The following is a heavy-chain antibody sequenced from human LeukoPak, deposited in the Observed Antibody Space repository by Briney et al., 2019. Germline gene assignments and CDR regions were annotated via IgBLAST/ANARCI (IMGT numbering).Heavy chain of an antibody. CDR1: GFTFSSYW. CDR3: ARGPLSRTWLYNWFDP. V-gene: IGHV3-74*01. D-gene: IGHD6-13*01. Sequence: QPGGSLRLSCAASGFTFSSYWMHWVRQAPGKGLVWVSRINSDGSSTGYADSVKGRFTISRDNAKNTLYLQMNSLRAEDTAVYYCARGPLSRTWLYNWFDPWGQGTLVTVSS. J-gene: IGHJ5*02. CDR2: INSDGSST.